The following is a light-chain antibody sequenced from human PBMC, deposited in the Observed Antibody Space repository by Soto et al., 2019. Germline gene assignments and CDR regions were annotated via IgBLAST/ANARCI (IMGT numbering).Light chain of an antibody. CDR1: QSISSS. CDR2: AAS. Sequence: DIQMTQSPSSLSASVRDRVTITCRASQSISSSLNWYQQKPGKAPKLLIYAASSLQSGVPSRFSGSGSGTDFTLHISSLQPEDFATYYCQQSYSTPRTFGQGTKVEIK. V-gene: IGKV1-39*01. J-gene: IGKJ1*01. CDR3: QQSYSTPRT.